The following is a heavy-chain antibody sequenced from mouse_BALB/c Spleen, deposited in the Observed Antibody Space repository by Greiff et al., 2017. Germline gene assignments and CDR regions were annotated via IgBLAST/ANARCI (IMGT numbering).Heavy chain of an antibody. V-gene: IGHV5-17*02. D-gene: IGHD1-2*01. CDR1: GFTFSSFG. CDR2: ISSGSSTI. CDR3: ARSSFFILGAMDY. Sequence: DVMLVESGGGLVQPGGSRKLSCAASGFTFSSFGMHWVRQAPEKGLEWVAYISSGSSTIYYADTVKGRFTISRDNPKNTLFLQMTSLRSEDTAMYYCARSSFFILGAMDYWGQGTSVTVSS. J-gene: IGHJ4*01.